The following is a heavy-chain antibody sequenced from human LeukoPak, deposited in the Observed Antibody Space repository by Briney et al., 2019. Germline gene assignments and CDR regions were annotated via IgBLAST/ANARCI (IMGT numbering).Heavy chain of an antibody. J-gene: IGHJ4*02. D-gene: IGHD1-7*01. CDR3: AREGELFDY. Sequence: PSETLSLTCTVSGGSISSYYWSWIRQPPGKGLEWIGYINYSGSTKYNPSLKSRVTILVDTSKNQFSLKLSSVTAADTAVYYCAREGELFDYWGQGTLVTVSS. V-gene: IGHV4-59*12. CDR2: INYSGST. CDR1: GGSISSYY.